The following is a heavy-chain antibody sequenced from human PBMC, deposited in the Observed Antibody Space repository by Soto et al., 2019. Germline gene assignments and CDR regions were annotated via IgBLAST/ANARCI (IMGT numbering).Heavy chain of an antibody. Sequence: GGSLRLSCTASGFTFSTYQMTWVRQAPGKGLEWLSFINNSGGDVRYADSVRGRFTVSRDNAKNSLHLQMNSLRAEDTAVYYCAAYYYVNDGYHPAFDYWGQGTLVTVSS. V-gene: IGHV3-48*03. J-gene: IGHJ4*02. CDR3: AAYYYVNDGYHPAFDY. D-gene: IGHD3-22*01. CDR1: GFTFSTYQ. CDR2: INNSGGDV.